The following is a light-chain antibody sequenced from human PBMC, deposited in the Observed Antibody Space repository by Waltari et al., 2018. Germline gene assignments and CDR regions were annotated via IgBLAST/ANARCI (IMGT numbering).Light chain of an antibody. Sequence: EIVLTQSPGTLSLSAGERVTLSCRASQSVGNYLAWYQQMPGQAPRILMRGASTRAAGIPDRFSGSGSGTDFILTISRLEPEDSAVYYCQQFGNSPPYTFGQGTKLEIK. CDR1: QSVGNY. CDR2: GAS. CDR3: QQFGNSPPYT. J-gene: IGKJ2*01. V-gene: IGKV3-20*01.